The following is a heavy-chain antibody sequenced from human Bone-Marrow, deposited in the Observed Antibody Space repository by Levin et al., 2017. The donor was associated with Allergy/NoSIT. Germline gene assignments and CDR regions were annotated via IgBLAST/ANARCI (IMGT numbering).Heavy chain of an antibody. CDR2: IWYDGSNE. D-gene: IGHD4-23*01. CDR3: TRQFPVGTRLAQRSAFDI. CDR1: EFSFHNFN. V-gene: IGHV3-33*01. Sequence: QPGGSLRLSCAASEFSFHNFNTHWVRQAPGKGLEWVAVIWYDGSNEDYGDSVKGRFTISRDTSKTTVFLQMNSLRVDDTAVYYCTRQFPVGTRLAQRSAFDIWGQGTVVTVSP. J-gene: IGHJ3*02.